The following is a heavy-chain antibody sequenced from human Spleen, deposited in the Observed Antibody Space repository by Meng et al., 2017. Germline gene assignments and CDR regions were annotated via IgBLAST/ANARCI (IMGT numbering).Heavy chain of an antibody. CDR1: GYTFTSYD. D-gene: IGHD4-17*01. V-gene: IGHV1-8*01. Sequence: ASVKVSCKASGYTFTSYDINWVRQATGQGLEWMGWMNPNSGNTGYAQKFQGRVTMTRNTSISTAYMELSSLRSGDTAVYYCRLPLLGDYYYYGMDVWGQGTTVTVSS. CDR3: RLPLLGDYYYYGMDV. J-gene: IGHJ6*02. CDR2: MNPNSGNT.